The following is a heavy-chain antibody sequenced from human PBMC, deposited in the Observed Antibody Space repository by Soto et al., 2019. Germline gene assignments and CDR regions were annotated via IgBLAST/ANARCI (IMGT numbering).Heavy chain of an antibody. J-gene: IGHJ6*02. Sequence: GGSLRLSCAASGFTFSSYGMHWVRQAPGKGLEWVAVIWYDGSNKYYADSVKGRFTISRDNSKNTLYLQMNSLRAEDTAVYYCGRDPYYDFWSGYLSYYYYYGMDVWGQGTTVTVSS. CDR1: GFTFSSYG. CDR2: IWYDGSNK. V-gene: IGHV3-33*01. CDR3: GRDPYYDFWSGYLSYYYYYGMDV. D-gene: IGHD3-3*01.